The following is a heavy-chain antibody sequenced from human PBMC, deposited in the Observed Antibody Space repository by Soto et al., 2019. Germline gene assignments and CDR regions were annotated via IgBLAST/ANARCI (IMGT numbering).Heavy chain of an antibody. J-gene: IGHJ6*02. CDR2: IIPTLGTP. V-gene: IGHV1-69*01. Sequence: QLQLVQSGAEVKKPGSSVKVSCKASGGTFSTHAISWVRQAPGQGLECLGGIIPTLGTPNYAQKFQGRVTVTADEYTITAYMELRRMTYEDTSVYYCARAAFRSGYYGYYYGMDVWGQGNAVNV. D-gene: IGHD3-3*01. CDR3: ARAAFRSGYYGYYYGMDV. CDR1: GGTFSTHA.